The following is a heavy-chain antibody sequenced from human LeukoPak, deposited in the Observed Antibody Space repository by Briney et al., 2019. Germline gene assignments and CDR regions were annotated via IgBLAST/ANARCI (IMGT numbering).Heavy chain of an antibody. CDR2: ISAYNGNT. V-gene: IGHV1-18*01. Sequence: GGPVKVSCKASGYTFTSYGISWVRQAPGQGLEWMGWISAYNGNTNHAQKLQGRVTMTTDTSTSTAYMELRSLRSDDTAVYYCARDGHCSSTSCYILSGYYYYGMDVWGQGTTVTVSS. CDR3: ARDGHCSSTSCYILSGYYYYGMDV. J-gene: IGHJ6*02. D-gene: IGHD2-2*02. CDR1: GYTFTSYG.